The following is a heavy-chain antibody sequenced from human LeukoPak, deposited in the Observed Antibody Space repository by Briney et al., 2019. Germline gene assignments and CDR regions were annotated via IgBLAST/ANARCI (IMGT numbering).Heavy chain of an antibody. CDR3: ARSRFLHYYGMDV. CDR2: ISSSSSYI. V-gene: IGHV3-21*01. CDR1: GFTFSSYA. J-gene: IGHJ6*02. Sequence: PGGSLRLSCAASGFTFSSYAMHWVRQAPGKGLEWVSSISSSSSYIYYADSVKGRFTISRDNAKNSLYLQMNSLRAEDTAVYYCARSRFLHYYGMDVWGQGTTVTVSS.